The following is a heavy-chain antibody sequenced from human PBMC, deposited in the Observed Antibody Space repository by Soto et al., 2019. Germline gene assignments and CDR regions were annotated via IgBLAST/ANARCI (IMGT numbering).Heavy chain of an antibody. V-gene: IGHV1-2*04. Sequence: ASVKVSCKASGYTFTGYYMHWVRQAPGQGLEWMGRINPNSGGTNYAQKFQGWVTMTRDTSISTAYMELSRLRSDDTAVYYCFRPGTPGSFDYWGQGTLVTVSS. CDR2: INPNSGGT. CDR1: GYTFTGYY. CDR3: FRPGTPGSFDY. D-gene: IGHD2-15*01. J-gene: IGHJ4*02.